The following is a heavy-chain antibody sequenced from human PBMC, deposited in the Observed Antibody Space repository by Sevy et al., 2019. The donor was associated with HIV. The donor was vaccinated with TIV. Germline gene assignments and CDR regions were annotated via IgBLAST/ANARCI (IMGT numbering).Heavy chain of an antibody. CDR3: ARDREWTFDY. CDR2: ILYDGSNK. Sequence: GGSLRLSCAASGFTFSSYAMHWVRQAPGKGLEWVAVILYDGSNKYYADSVKGRFTISRDNSKNTLYLQMNSLRAEDTAVYYCARDREWTFDYWGQGTLVTVSS. D-gene: IGHD3-3*01. J-gene: IGHJ4*02. V-gene: IGHV3-30-3*01. CDR1: GFTFSSYA.